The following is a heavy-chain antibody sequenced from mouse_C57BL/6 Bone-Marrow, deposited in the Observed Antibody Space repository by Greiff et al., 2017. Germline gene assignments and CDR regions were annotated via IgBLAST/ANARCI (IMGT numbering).Heavy chain of an antibody. CDR2: IHPSDSDT. CDR3: AIGEIYYYGSSYDY. Sequence: VQLQQPGAELVKPGASVKVSCKASGYTFTSYWMHWVKQRPGQGLEWLGRIHPSDSDTKYNQKVKGKATLTVDKSSSTAYMQLSSLTSEDSAVYYCAIGEIYYYGSSYDYWGQGTTLTVSS. V-gene: IGHV1-74*01. CDR1: GYTFTSYW. J-gene: IGHJ2*01. D-gene: IGHD1-1*01.